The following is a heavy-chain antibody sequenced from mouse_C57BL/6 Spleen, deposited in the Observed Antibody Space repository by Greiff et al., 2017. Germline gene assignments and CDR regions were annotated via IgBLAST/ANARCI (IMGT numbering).Heavy chain of an antibody. CDR2: ISSGGSYT. J-gene: IGHJ2*01. CDR1: GFTFSSYG. CDR3: ARHDYYGSSYYYFDY. Sequence: EVQRVESGGDLVKPGGSLKLSCAASGFTFSSYGMSWVRQTPDKRLEWVATISSGGSYTYYPDSVKGRFTISRDNAKNTLYLQMSSLKSEDTAMYYCARHDYYGSSYYYFDYWGQGTTLTVSS. D-gene: IGHD1-1*01. V-gene: IGHV5-6*01.